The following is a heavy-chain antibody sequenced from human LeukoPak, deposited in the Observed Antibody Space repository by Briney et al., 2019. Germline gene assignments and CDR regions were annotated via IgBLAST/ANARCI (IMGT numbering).Heavy chain of an antibody. CDR1: GGTFSSYA. V-gene: IGHV1-69*04. J-gene: IGHJ4*02. D-gene: IGHD2-2*02. CDR3: ASEACSSTSCYIDY. CDR2: IIPILGIA. Sequence: SVKVSCKASGGTFSSYAISWVRQAPGQGLERMGRIIPILGIANYAQKFQGRVTITADKSTSTAYMELSSLRSDDTAVYYCASEACSSTSCYIDYWGQGTLVTVSS.